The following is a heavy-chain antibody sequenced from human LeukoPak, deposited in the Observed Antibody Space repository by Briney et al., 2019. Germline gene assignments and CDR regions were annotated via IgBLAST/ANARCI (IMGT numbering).Heavy chain of an antibody. CDR3: ARTHNDGSSYVDGFDS. CDR2: IYYSGST. D-gene: IGHD3-22*01. CDR1: GGSISSSSYY. J-gene: IGHJ3*02. V-gene: IGHV4-39*07. Sequence: SETLSLTCTVSGGSISSSSYYWGWIRQPPGKGLEWIGSIYYSGSTYYHPSLKSRVTISVDTSKNQFSLKLSSVTAADTAMYYCARTHNDGSSYVDGFDSWGQGTMVTVSA.